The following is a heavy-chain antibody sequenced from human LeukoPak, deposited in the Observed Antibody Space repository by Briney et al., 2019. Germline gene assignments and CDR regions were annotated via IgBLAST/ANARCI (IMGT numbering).Heavy chain of an antibody. Sequence: SETLSLTCTVSGGSISSYYWSWIRQPPGKGLEWIGYISYSGSTNYNPSLKSRVTIPVDTSKNQFSLKPSSVTAADSAVYYCARGNILGATYWDYWGQGTLVTVSS. V-gene: IGHV4-59*01. CDR1: GGSISSYY. D-gene: IGHD1-26*01. CDR3: ARGNILGATYWDY. CDR2: ISYSGST. J-gene: IGHJ4*02.